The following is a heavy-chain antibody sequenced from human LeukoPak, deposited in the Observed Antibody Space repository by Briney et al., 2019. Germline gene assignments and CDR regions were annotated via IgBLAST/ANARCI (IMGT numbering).Heavy chain of an antibody. CDR3: AKISLHGSQTDY. CDR1: GFRFSTSA. D-gene: IGHD3-10*01. Sequence: GGSLRLSCVASGFRFSTSAMSCVCDGPREGLEWVSSTSDAGTVTYYGDSVKGRFTFSRDKSRYPLYLRMNSLKATDTAVYYCAKISLHGSQTDYWGQGTLVTVSS. V-gene: IGHV3-23*01. CDR2: TSDAGTVT. J-gene: IGHJ4*02.